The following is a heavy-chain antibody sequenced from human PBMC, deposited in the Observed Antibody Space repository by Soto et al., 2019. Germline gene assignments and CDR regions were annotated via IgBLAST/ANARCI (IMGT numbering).Heavy chain of an antibody. CDR2: IYSGGST. CDR1: GFTVSSNY. D-gene: IGHD3-10*01. J-gene: IGHJ4*02. V-gene: IGHV3-53*01. CDR3: ARGRGSSQRVYYFDY. Sequence: EVQVVESGGGLIQPGGSLRLSCAASGFTVSSNYMSWVRQAPGKGLEWVSVIYSGGSTYYADSAKGRFTISRDNSKNTLYLQMNSLRAEDTAVYHCARGRGSSQRVYYFDYWGQGTLVTVSS.